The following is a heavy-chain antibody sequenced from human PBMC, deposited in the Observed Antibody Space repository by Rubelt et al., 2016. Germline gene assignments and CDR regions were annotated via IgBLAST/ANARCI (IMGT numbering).Heavy chain of an antibody. D-gene: IGHD1-1*01. CDR3: AHSLAGTGTID. CDR1: GFSLTTSGVG. CDR2: LYWACDQ. V-gene: IGHV2-5*02. Sequence: QITLKESGPTLVKPTETLTLTCTFSGFSLTTSGVGVGWIRQPPGKALEWLALLYWACDQRQNPTLKSTPTITKSTPKTQVVLTMTSRDPVDTATYCSAHSLAGTGTIDWGQGTLVTVSS. J-gene: IGHJ4*02.